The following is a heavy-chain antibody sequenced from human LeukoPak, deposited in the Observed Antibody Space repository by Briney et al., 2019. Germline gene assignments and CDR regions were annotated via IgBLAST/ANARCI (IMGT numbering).Heavy chain of an antibody. D-gene: IGHD6-13*01. Sequence: PGGSLRLSCAASGFTFSSYAMHWVRQAPGKGLEWVAVISYDGSNKYYADSVKGRFTISRDKSKNTLYLQMNSLRAEDTAVYYCARGAQQLVDDWSQGTLVTVSS. V-gene: IGHV3-30*19. CDR1: GFTFSSYA. CDR2: ISYDGSNK. CDR3: ARGAQQLVDD. J-gene: IGHJ4*02.